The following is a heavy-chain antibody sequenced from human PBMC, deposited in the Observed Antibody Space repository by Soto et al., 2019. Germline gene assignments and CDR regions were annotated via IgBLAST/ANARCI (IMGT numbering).Heavy chain of an antibody. J-gene: IGHJ4*02. CDR1: GGSFSGYY. CDR2: INHSGST. CDR3: ATKDNGKYFFDS. V-gene: IGHV4-34*01. D-gene: IGHD1-26*01. Sequence: SETLSLTCAVYGGSFSGYYWSWIRQPPGKGLEWIGEINHSGSTNYNPSLKSRVTISVDTSKNQFSLKLSSVTAVDTAVYYCATKDNGKYFFDSWGQGALVTVSS.